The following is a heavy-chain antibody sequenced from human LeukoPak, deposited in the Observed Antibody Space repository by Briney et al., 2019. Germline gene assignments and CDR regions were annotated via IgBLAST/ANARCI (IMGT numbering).Heavy chain of an antibody. Sequence: ASVKVSCKASGYPFTSYGIVWVRQAPGQGLEWMGWISAYSGHTNYALKLQGRVTMTTDRSTSTVYMELRSLRFDDTAVYYCARGADYKTVKYDYWGQGTLVTVSS. CDR3: ARGADYKTVKYDY. V-gene: IGHV1-18*01. CDR1: GYPFTSYG. D-gene: IGHD4-11*01. J-gene: IGHJ4*02. CDR2: ISAYSGHT.